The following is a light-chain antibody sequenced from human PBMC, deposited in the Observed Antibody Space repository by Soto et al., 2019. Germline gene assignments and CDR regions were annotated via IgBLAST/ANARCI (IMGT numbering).Light chain of an antibody. V-gene: IGKV3-11*01. Sequence: PGERATLSCTASQSVSSYLAWYQQKPGQAPRLLIYDASNRATGIPARFSGSGSGTDFTLTISSLEPEDFAVYYCQQRSNWWTFGQGTKVEIK. CDR2: DAS. J-gene: IGKJ1*01. CDR1: QSVSSY. CDR3: QQRSNWWT.